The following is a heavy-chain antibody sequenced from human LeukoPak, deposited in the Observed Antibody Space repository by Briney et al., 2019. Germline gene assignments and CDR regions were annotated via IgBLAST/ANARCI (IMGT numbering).Heavy chain of an antibody. V-gene: IGHV3-7*01. CDR3: ARDRRDSSSWYKAFDY. J-gene: IGHJ4*02. Sequence: GGSLRLSCAASGFIFSSYWMSWVRQAPGKGLEWVANIKQDGSEKYHVDSVKGRFTISRDNAKNSLYLQMNSLRDEDTAVYYCARDRRDSSSWYKAFDYWGQGTLVTVSS. CDR2: IKQDGSEK. CDR1: GFIFSSYW. D-gene: IGHD6-13*01.